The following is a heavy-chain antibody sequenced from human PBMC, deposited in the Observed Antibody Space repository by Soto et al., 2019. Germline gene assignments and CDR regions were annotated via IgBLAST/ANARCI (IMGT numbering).Heavy chain of an antibody. V-gene: IGHV5-10-1*01. CDR3: ARHGDSGWLSVYYYGSRPSDAIDI. D-gene: IGHD3-10*01. Sequence: GESLKICCKGSGYSFTSYWISWVRQMPGKGLEWMGRIDPSDSYTNYSPSFQGHVTISADKSISTAYLQWSSLKASDTAMYYCARHGDSGWLSVYYYGSRPSDAIDIWGQATMVTVSS. J-gene: IGHJ3*02. CDR2: IDPSDSYT. CDR1: GYSFTSYW.